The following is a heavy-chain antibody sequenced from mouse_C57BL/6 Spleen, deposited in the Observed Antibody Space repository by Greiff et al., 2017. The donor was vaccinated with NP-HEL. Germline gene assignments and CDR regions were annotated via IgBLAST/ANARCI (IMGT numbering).Heavy chain of an antibody. J-gene: IGHJ3*01. Sequence: EVKVVESGGGLVQPGGSLKLSCAASGFTFSDYGMAWVRQAPRKGPEWVAFISNLAYSIYYADTVTGRFTISRENAKNTLYLEMSSLRSEDTAMYYCARRGDYDVGFAYWGQGTLVTVSA. V-gene: IGHV5-15*01. CDR3: ARRGDYDVGFAY. D-gene: IGHD2-4*01. CDR2: ISNLAYSI. CDR1: GFTFSDYG.